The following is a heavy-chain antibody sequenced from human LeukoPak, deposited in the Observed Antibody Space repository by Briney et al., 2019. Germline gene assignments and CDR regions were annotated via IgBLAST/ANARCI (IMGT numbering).Heavy chain of an antibody. Sequence: ASVKVSRKASGYTFTGYYMHWVRQAPGQGLEWMGRINPNSGGTNYAQKFQGRVTMTRDTSISTAYMELSRLRSDDTAVYYCARMTMEDYYYYYYMDVWGKGTTVTVSS. D-gene: IGHD4/OR15-4a*01. CDR1: GYTFTGYY. CDR2: INPNSGGT. J-gene: IGHJ6*03. CDR3: ARMTMEDYYYYYYMDV. V-gene: IGHV1-2*06.